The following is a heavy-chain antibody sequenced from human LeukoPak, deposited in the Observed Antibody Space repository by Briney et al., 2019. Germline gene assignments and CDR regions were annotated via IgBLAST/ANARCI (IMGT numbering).Heavy chain of an antibody. V-gene: IGHV3-48*04. CDR2: ISSSGSTI. CDR1: AFSFSDYN. CDR3: ARTLSGWFYY. Sequence: PGGSLRLSCAASAFSFSDYNMNWVRQAPGKGLEGVSYISSSGSTIYYADSVKGRFTISRDNARKSLYLQMNSLRAEDTAVYYCARTLSGWFYYWGQGTLVTVSS. J-gene: IGHJ4*02. D-gene: IGHD6-19*01.